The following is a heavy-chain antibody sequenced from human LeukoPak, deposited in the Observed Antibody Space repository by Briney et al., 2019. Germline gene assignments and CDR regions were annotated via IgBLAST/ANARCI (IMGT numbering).Heavy chain of an antibody. V-gene: IGHV1-3*01. CDR1: GYTFTSYA. CDR3: ARDIGKTFDY. Sequence: GASVKVSCKDSGYTFTSYAMHWVRQAPGQRLEWMGWINAGNGYTKYSQNFQGRVTITRDTSASTAYMELSSLRSEDTAVYYCARDIGKTFDYWGQGTLVTVSS. D-gene: IGHD4-23*01. J-gene: IGHJ4*02. CDR2: INAGNGYT.